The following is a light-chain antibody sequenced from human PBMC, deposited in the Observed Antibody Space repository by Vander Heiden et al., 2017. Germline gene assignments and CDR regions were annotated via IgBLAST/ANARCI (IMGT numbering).Light chain of an antibody. Sequence: IQLTQSPSSLSASVGDRVTITCRASQGISSYLAWSQQKPGKAPKLLIYSASTLQSGVPSRFSGSGSGTDFTLTISSMKPEDFATYFCQQLYSDPRTFGQGTKVEIK. CDR1: QGISSY. J-gene: IGKJ1*01. V-gene: IGKV1-9*01. CDR3: QQLYSDPRT. CDR2: SAS.